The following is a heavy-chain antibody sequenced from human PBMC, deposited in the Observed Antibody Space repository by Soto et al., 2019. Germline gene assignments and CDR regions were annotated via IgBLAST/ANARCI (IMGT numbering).Heavy chain of an antibody. Sequence: PGGSLRLSCAASGFTFSSCAMHWVRQAPGKGLEWVAVISYDGSNKYYADSVKGRFTISRDNSKNTLYLQMNSLRAEGTAVYYCARATTIFYGMDVWGQGTTVTVSS. CDR1: GFTFSSCA. D-gene: IGHD3-3*01. CDR2: ISYDGSNK. J-gene: IGHJ6*02. CDR3: ARATTIFYGMDV. V-gene: IGHV3-30-3*01.